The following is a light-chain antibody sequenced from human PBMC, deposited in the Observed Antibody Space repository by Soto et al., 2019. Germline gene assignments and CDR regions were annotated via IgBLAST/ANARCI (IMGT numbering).Light chain of an antibody. CDR1: QSVSSSY. CDR2: GTS. J-gene: IGKJ1*01. Sequence: TRSPGTLSLTPGERATLSCRASQSVSSSYLAWYQQKPGQAPRLLIYGTSSRATAIPDRFSGSGSGTDFTLTISRLEPEDFAVYYCQQYGSSSWTFGQGTKV. CDR3: QQYGSSSWT. V-gene: IGKV3-20*01.